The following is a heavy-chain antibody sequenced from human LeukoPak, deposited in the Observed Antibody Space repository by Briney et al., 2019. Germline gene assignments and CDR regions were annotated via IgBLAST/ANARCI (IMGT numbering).Heavy chain of an antibody. Sequence: TSETLSLTCTVSGGSISSSSYYWGWIRQPPGKGLEWIGSIYYSGSTYYNPSLKSRVTIPVDTSKNQFSLKLSSVTAADTAVYYCARGGITMVRGAYAPLAIDYWGQGTLVTVSS. J-gene: IGHJ4*02. CDR3: ARGGITMVRGAYAPLAIDY. D-gene: IGHD3-10*01. CDR1: GGSISSSSYY. V-gene: IGHV4-39*07. CDR2: IYYSGST.